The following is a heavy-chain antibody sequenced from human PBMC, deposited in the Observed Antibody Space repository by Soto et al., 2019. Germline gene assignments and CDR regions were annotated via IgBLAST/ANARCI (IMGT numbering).Heavy chain of an antibody. CDR2: ISSKGGST. CDR1: GFTFGSYA. D-gene: IGHD3-22*01. CDR3: VKGKYSSSGLLDWFDP. V-gene: IGHV3-64D*06. Sequence: GGSLRLSCSGSGFTFGSYAMPWVRQAPGKGLEYVSAISSKGGSTYYADSVKGRFTISRDNSKQTLYLQMTSLRVEDTAVYYCVKGKYSSSGLLDWFDPWGQGTVVTVSS. J-gene: IGHJ5*01.